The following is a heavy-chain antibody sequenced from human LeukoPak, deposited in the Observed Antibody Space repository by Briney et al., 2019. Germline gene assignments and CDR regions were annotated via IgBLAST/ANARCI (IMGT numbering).Heavy chain of an antibody. J-gene: IGHJ4*02. CDR3: AKDGGSGSY. CDR2: IYSGGST. CDR1: GITVSANY. D-gene: IGHD1-26*01. Sequence: GGSLRLSCAASGITVSANYMSWVRQAPGRRLEWVSIIYSGGSTLHADPVKGRFTISRDNSKNTLYLQMNSLRAEDTAVYYCAKDGGSGSYWGQGTLVTVSS. V-gene: IGHV3-53*01.